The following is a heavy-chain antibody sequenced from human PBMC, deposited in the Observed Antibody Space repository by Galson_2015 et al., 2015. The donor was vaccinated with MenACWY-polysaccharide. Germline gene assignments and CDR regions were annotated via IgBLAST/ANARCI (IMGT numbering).Heavy chain of an antibody. CDR1: EGRFSSTG. D-gene: IGHD2-2*01. J-gene: IGHJ3*02. Sequence: SMRLACAAEEGRFSSTGMHWGRQAPGERLEWVAVIQHNRRNKVYADSVKGRVTISRDNSKNTVFLEMNTLGVEDTAVYYCAREGSRIVFLAFDICGQGTMVTVSS. V-gene: IGHV3-33*01. CDR2: IQHNRRNK. CDR3: AREGSRIVFLAFDI.